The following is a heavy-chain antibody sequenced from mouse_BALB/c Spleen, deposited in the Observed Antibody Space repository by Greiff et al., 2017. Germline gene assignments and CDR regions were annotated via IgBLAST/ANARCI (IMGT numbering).Heavy chain of an antibody. J-gene: IGHJ4*01. D-gene: IGHD2-14*01. CDR3: ARRADRYAYYYAMDY. CDR2: IYWDDDK. CDR1: GFSLSTSGMG. Sequence: QVTLKVSGPGILQPSQTLSLTCSFSGFSLSTSGMGVSWIRQPSGKGLEWLAHIYWDDDKRYNPSLKSRLTISKDTSSNQVFLKITSVDTADTATYYCARRADRYAYYYAMDYWGQGTSVTVSS. V-gene: IGHV8-12*01.